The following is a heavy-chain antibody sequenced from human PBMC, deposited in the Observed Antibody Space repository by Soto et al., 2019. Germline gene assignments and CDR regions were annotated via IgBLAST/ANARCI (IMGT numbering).Heavy chain of an antibody. J-gene: IGHJ6*03. Sequence: SETLSLTCAVYGGSFSGYYWSWIRQPPGKGLEWIGEINHSGSTNYNPSLKSRVTISVDTSKNQFSLKLSSVTAADTAVYYCARGGRGGSRNYYYYYYMDVWGKGTTVTVSS. CDR3: ARGGRGGSRNYYYYYYMDV. CDR1: GGSFSGYY. D-gene: IGHD2-15*01. CDR2: INHSGST. V-gene: IGHV4-34*01.